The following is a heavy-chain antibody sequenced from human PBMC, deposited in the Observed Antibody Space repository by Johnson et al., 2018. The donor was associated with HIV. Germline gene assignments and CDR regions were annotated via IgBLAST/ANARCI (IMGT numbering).Heavy chain of an antibody. Sequence: VQLVESGGGLVQPGGSLRLSCAASGFTFIRYWMSWVRQAPGKGLEWVASIKQDGSEKYYVDSVKGRFTISRDNAKNSLYLQLNSLRAEDTAVYYCARARVGYSFAGWGTDAFDIWGQGTMVTVSS. CDR2: IKQDGSEK. D-gene: IGHD5-18*01. J-gene: IGHJ3*02. CDR3: ARARVGYSFAGWGTDAFDI. CDR1: GFTFIRYW. V-gene: IGHV3-7*05.